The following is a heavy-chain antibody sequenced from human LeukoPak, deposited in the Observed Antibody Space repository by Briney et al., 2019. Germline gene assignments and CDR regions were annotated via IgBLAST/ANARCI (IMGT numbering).Heavy chain of an antibody. CDR2: INPNSGGT. V-gene: IGHV1-2*06. D-gene: IGHD3-22*01. J-gene: IGHJ4*02. CDR3: ARRYHYYDSSPEFDY. Sequence: ASVKVSCKASGYTFTGYYMHWVRQAPGQGLEWMGRINPNSGGTSYAQKFQGRVTMTRDTSISTAYMELSRLRSDDTAVYYCARRYHYYDSSPEFDYWGQGTLVTVSS. CDR1: GYTFTGYY.